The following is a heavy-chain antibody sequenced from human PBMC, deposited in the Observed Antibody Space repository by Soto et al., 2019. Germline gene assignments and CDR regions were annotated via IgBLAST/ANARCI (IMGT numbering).Heavy chain of an antibody. Sequence: QVQLVESGGGLVKPGGSLRLSCAASGFTFSDYYMSWIRQAPGKGLEWVSYISSSGSTIYYADSVKGRFTISRDNAKNSLYRQMNSLRAEDTAVYYCARAVKATIPQGYYYYYYMDVWGKGTTVTVSS. J-gene: IGHJ6*03. D-gene: IGHD5-12*01. CDR1: GFTFSDYY. V-gene: IGHV3-11*01. CDR2: ISSSGSTI. CDR3: ARAVKATIPQGYYYYYYMDV.